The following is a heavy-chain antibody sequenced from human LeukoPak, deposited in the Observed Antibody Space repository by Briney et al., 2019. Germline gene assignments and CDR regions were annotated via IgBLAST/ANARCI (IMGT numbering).Heavy chain of an antibody. CDR3: ARDRDGYNSFDY. V-gene: IGHV3-74*01. Sequence: PGGSLRLSCAASGFTFSSYWMHWVRQAPGKGLMWVSRINSDGSSTSYADSVKGRFTISRDNAKHTLYLQMNSLRAEDTAVYYCARDRDGYNSFDYWGQGTLVTVSS. CDR2: INSDGSST. J-gene: IGHJ4*02. D-gene: IGHD5-24*01. CDR1: GFTFSSYW.